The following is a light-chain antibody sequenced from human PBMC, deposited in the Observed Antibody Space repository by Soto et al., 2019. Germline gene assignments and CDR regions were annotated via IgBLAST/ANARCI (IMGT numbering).Light chain of an antibody. CDR1: QSISSY. Sequence: DIQMTQSPCSLSASVGDRVTITCRTSQSISSYLNWYQQKPGKAPKLLIYAASSLQSGVPSRFSGSGSGTDFTLTISSLQPEDFATYYCQQSYSTPPTFGQGIKLEIK. J-gene: IGKJ2*01. V-gene: IGKV1-39*01. CDR3: QQSYSTPPT. CDR2: AAS.